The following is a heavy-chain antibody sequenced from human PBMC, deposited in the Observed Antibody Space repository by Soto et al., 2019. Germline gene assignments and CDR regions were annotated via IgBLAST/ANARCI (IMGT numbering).Heavy chain of an antibody. CDR2: ISGSGGST. CDR3: EKGTHSVCLPGATYYYSCGMYV. V-gene: IGHV3-23*01. Sequence: PLESLPLSSASSGFTFRNYAMSWVPQSPGLGLEWVSAISGSGGSTYYAGSVKGRFTISRVNSKHTPSLPMNSLRAEDTAVYYCEKGTHSVCLPGATYYYSCGMYVWGQVT. CDR1: GFTFRNYA. J-gene: IGHJ6*02. D-gene: IGHD1-26*01.